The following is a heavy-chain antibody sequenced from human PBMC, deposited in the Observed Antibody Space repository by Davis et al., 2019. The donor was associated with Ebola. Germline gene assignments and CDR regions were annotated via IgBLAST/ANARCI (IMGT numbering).Heavy chain of an antibody. CDR1: GGTFSTYS. D-gene: IGHD2-15*01. CDR3: ARVIGEDIVVVPHVFGMDV. V-gene: IGHV1-69*04. J-gene: IGHJ6*02. CDR2: IIPILGIP. Sequence: AASVKVSCKASGGTFSTYSINWVRQAPGQGLEWMGRIIPILGIPNYAPKFQGRITMTADKSTGTAYMELSSLRSEDTAVYYCARVIGEDIVVVPHVFGMDVWGQGTTVTVSS.